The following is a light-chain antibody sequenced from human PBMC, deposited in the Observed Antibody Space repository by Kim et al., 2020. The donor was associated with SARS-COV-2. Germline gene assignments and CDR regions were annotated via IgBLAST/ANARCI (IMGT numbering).Light chain of an antibody. Sequence: SSGGDRVTITCRASHTISSYLNWYQQKPGKAPKLLIYAASSLLGGVPSRFSGSGSGTDFTLTISSLQPEDFAIYHCQQSYSTPPTFGQGTKLDIK. CDR1: HTISSY. CDR3: QQSYSTPPT. CDR2: AAS. V-gene: IGKV1-39*01. J-gene: IGKJ1*01.